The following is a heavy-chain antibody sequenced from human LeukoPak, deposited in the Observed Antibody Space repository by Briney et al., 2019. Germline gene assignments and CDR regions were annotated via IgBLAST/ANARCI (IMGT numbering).Heavy chain of an antibody. D-gene: IGHD3-22*01. Sequence: GGSLRLSCAASGFTFSSYWMSWVRQAPGKGLEWVANIKQDGSEEYYVDSVKGRFTISRDNAKNSLYLQMNSLRAEDTAVYYCARDLGDYYDSSGYGLDAFDIWGQGTMVTVSS. CDR1: GFTFSSYW. CDR3: ARDLGDYYDSSGYGLDAFDI. J-gene: IGHJ3*02. V-gene: IGHV3-7*01. CDR2: IKQDGSEE.